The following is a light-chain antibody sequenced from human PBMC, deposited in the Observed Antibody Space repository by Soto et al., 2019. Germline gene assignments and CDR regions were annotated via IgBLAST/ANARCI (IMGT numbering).Light chain of an antibody. V-gene: IGKV1-27*01. J-gene: IGKJ1*01. CDR2: AAS. Sequence: DIQMTQSPSSLSASVGDRVTITCRASQGSSTYLAWYQQKPGKVPKLLIYAASTLQSGVPSRFSGSGSGTDFTLTISSLQPEDVATYYCQKYNSALQTFGQGTKVEI. CDR1: QGSSTY. CDR3: QKYNSALQT.